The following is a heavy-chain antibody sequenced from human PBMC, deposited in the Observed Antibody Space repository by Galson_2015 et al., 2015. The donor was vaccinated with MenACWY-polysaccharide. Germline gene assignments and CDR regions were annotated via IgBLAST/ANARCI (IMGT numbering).Heavy chain of an antibody. CDR2: IKQDGSEK. CDR1: GFTFSDFW. D-gene: IGHD3-10*01. J-gene: IGHJ4*02. Sequence: LRLSCAASGFTFSDFWMSWVRQAPGKELGWVASIKQDGSEKYLVDSVKGRFTISRDNAENSLFLQMNSLRAEDTAVYYCARERWVRGVFFDQWGQGTLVTVSS. V-gene: IGHV3-7*01. CDR3: ARERWVRGVFFDQ.